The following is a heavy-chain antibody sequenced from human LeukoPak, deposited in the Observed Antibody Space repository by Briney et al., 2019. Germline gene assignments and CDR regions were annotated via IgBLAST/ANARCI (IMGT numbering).Heavy chain of an antibody. D-gene: IGHD3-3*01. V-gene: IGHV4-59*01. CDR1: GGSIESYY. CDR3: AREGDFWSGYGNWFDP. CDR2: MHYSGTT. J-gene: IGHJ5*02. Sequence: SETLSLTCSVSGGSIESYYWSWIRQPPGKGLELIAYMHYSGTTHYNPSLKSRVSISVDTSRKQISLELTSVTAADTAVYYCAREGDFWSGYGNWFDPWGQGTLVTVSS.